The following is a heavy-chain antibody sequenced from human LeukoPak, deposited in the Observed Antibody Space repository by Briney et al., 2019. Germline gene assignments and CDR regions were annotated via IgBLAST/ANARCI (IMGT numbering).Heavy chain of an antibody. Sequence: PGGSLRLSCAASGFTFSSYGMHWVRQAPGKGLEWVAVIWYDGSNKYYADSVKGRFTISRDNAKNSLHLQMNSLRAEDMALYYCAKDKGSSWYPYDAFDIWGQGTMVTVSS. D-gene: IGHD6-13*01. V-gene: IGHV3-33*03. CDR3: AKDKGSSWYPYDAFDI. J-gene: IGHJ3*02. CDR1: GFTFSSYG. CDR2: IWYDGSNK.